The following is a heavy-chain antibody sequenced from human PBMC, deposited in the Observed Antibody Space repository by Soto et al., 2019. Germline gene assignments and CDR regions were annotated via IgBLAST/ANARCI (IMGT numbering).Heavy chain of an antibody. CDR1: GGSFSGHY. V-gene: IGHV4-34*01. CDR2: INHSGST. CDR3: ARVSWAMVRGVIIRWPTFDY. D-gene: IGHD3-10*01. Sequence: SETLSLTCAVYGGSFSGHYWSWIRQPPGKGLEWIGEINHSGSTNYNPSLKSRVTISVDTSKNQFSLKLSSVTAADTAVYYCARVSWAMVRGVIIRWPTFDYWGQGTLVTVSS. J-gene: IGHJ4*02.